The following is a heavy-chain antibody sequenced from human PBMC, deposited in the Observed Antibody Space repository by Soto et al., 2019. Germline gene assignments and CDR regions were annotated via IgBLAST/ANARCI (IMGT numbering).Heavy chain of an antibody. V-gene: IGHV3-30-3*01. Sequence: GGSLSLSCAASGFTFSSYAMHWVRQAPGKGLEWVAVISYDGSNKYYADSVKGRFTISRDNSKNTLYLQMNSLRAEDTAVYYCARGEGSGSYFPRYYFDYWGQGTLVTVSS. CDR1: GFTFSSYA. J-gene: IGHJ4*02. D-gene: IGHD1-26*01. CDR3: ARGEGSGSYFPRYYFDY. CDR2: ISYDGSNK.